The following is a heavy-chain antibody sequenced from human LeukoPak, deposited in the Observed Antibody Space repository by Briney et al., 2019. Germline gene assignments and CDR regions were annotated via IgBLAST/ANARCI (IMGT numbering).Heavy chain of an antibody. CDR2: INGDGSST. V-gene: IGHV3-74*01. CDR3: ARDRYSYPHLFDY. D-gene: IGHD5-18*01. J-gene: IGHJ4*02. CDR1: GFTFSNYG. Sequence: GGSLRLSCAVSGFTFSNYGVHWVRQAPGKGLVWVSRINGDGSSTYYADSVKGRFTISRDNAEDTLYLQMNSLRAEDTAVYYCARDRYSYPHLFDYWGQGTLVTVSS.